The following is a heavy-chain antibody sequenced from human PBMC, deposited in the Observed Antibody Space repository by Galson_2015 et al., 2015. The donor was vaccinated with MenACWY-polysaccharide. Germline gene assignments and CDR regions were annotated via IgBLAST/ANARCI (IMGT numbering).Heavy chain of an antibody. CDR3: ARVEKYSGSFYILY. V-gene: IGHV4-38-2*01. CDR2: IFHSGTT. J-gene: IGHJ4*02. Sequence: LSLTCAVSDYSIRSGYFWGWIRQPPGKGLEWIASIFHSGTTYYNPSPKSRVTMSVDTSKNQFSLKLSSVTAADTAVYYCARVEKYSGSFYILYWGQGTLVTVSS. CDR1: DYSIRSGYF. D-gene: IGHD1-26*01.